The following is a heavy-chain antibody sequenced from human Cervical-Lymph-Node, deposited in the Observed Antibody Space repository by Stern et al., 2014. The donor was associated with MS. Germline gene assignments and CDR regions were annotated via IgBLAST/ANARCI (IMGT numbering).Heavy chain of an antibody. CDR3: ARQRYFDY. CDR1: GYTFTSYW. V-gene: IGHV5-51*01. Sequence: EVQLVESGPEVKRPGESLKISCQASGYTFTSYWIGWVRQMPGKGLEWIAIIFPGGSDIRHSPSFQGQDTISADKPSSTAYLQWNNLKASDAAIYYCARQRYFDYWGQGTLVTVSS. CDR2: IFPGGSDI. J-gene: IGHJ4*02.